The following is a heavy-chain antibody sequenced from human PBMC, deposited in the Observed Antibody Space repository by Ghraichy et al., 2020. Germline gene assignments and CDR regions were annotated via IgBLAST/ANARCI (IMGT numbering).Heavy chain of an antibody. Sequence: GGSLRLSCAASGFTFDDYAMHWVRQAPGKGLEWVSGISWNSGSIGYADSVKGRFTISRDNAKNSLYLQMNSLRAEDTALYYCAKGVYSSGWLGDWFDPWGQGTLVTVSS. CDR2: ISWNSGSI. J-gene: IGHJ5*02. V-gene: IGHV3-9*01. D-gene: IGHD6-19*01. CDR1: GFTFDDYA. CDR3: AKGVYSSGWLGDWFDP.